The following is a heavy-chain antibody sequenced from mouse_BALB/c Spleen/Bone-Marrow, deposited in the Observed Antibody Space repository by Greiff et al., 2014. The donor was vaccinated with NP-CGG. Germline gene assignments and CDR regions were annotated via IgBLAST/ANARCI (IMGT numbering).Heavy chain of an antibody. CDR2: IYPGNSDT. J-gene: IGHJ1*01. Sequence: EVQLQESGTVLARPGASVKMSCKASGYTFTSYWMHWVKQRPGQGLEWIGAIYPGNSDTNYNQKFKGKAKLTAVTSTSTAYMELCGVTDEDSAVYYGTRGAYFDDWGAGTTVTVSS. CDR1: GYTFTSYW. CDR3: TRGAYFDD. V-gene: IGHV1-5*01.